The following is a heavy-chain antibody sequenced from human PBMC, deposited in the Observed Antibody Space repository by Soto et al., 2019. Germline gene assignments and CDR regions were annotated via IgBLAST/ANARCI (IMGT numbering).Heavy chain of an antibody. CDR1: GGTFTNYA. D-gene: IGHD6-19*01. J-gene: IGHJ4*02. Sequence: QVQLVQSGAEVKKPGSSLKVSCKASGGTFTNYAFSWVRQAPGQGPEWMGGIIPIFGTPDYAQKFQGRVIITADESTRTVSMELNSLRSDDTAVYYCARASGYVSGWYHDYWGQGTRVTVSS. CDR3: ARASGYVSGWYHDY. V-gene: IGHV1-69*12. CDR2: IIPIFGTP.